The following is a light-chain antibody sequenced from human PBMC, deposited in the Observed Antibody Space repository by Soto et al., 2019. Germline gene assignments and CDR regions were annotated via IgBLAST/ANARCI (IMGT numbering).Light chain of an antibody. CDR2: YSS. J-gene: IGKJ1*01. CDR3: QQDAEWPGT. Sequence: VMMTQFPYTVSVVPGETGTLSCWASQSVRTNLAWYQQRPGQAPRLLIHYSSTRASDIPARFSGSGSGTNFTLAIGSVKSEEFAVYYCQQDAEWPGTFGQGTKVDI. V-gene: IGKV3D-15*01. CDR1: QSVRTN.